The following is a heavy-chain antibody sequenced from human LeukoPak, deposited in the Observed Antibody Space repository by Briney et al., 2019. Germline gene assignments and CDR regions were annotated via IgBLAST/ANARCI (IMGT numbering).Heavy chain of an antibody. Sequence: SQTLSLTCAISGDSLSSNSAAWNWIRQSPSRGLEWLGRTYYRSKWYNDYAVSVKSRITINPDTSKNQFSLQLNSVTPEDTAVYYCARESVAAAGRLYYFDYWGQGTLVTVSS. CDR1: GDSLSSNSAA. J-gene: IGHJ4*02. CDR3: ARESVAAAGRLYYFDY. V-gene: IGHV6-1*01. D-gene: IGHD6-13*01. CDR2: TYYRSKWYN.